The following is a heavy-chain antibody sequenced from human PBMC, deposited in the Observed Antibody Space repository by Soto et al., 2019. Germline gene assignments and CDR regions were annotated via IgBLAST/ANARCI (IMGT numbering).Heavy chain of an antibody. J-gene: IGHJ4*02. V-gene: IGHV3-23*01. D-gene: IGHD6-13*01. CDR2: ISGSGGST. CDR1: GFTFSSYA. CDR3: AKDNGYSSSWFKDYFDY. Sequence: GGSLRLSCAASGFTFSSYAMSWVRQAPGKGLEWVSAISGSGGSTYYADSVKGRFTISRDNSKNTLYLQMNSLRAEDTAVYYCAKDNGYSSSWFKDYFDYWGQGTLVTVSS.